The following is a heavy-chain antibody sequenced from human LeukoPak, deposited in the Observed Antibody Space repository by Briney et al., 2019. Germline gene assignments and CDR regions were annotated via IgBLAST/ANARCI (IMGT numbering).Heavy chain of an antibody. Sequence: GGSLRLSCAASGFTVSSYYMHWVRQAPGKGLEWVAVISYDGSNKYYADSVKGRFTISRDNSKSTLYLQMNSLRAEDTAIYYCARDPWGIHAYWGQGTLVTVSS. D-gene: IGHD3-16*01. J-gene: IGHJ4*02. CDR1: GFTVSSYY. CDR2: ISYDGSNK. V-gene: IGHV3-30*03. CDR3: ARDPWGIHAY.